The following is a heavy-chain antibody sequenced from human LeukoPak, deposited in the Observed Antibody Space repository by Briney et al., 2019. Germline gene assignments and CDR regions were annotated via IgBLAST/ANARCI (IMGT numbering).Heavy chain of an antibody. V-gene: IGHV3-43*02. D-gene: IGHD3-10*01. CDR3: AKVSKRGIIPIDY. Sequence: GGSLRLSCAAYGFTFDYYAMHWVPQAQGHGLEWVSLISGDGASTYYAYSVRGRFTISRDNSKNSLYLQMHSLRTEDTALYYCAKVSKRGIIPIDYWGQGTLVTVSS. CDR2: ISGDGAST. CDR1: GFTFDYYA. J-gene: IGHJ4*02.